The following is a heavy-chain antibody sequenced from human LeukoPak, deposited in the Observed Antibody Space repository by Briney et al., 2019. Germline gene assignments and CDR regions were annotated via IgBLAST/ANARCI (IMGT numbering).Heavy chain of an antibody. V-gene: IGHV4-61*02. CDR3: AEHSKANTV. D-gene: IGHD1-26*01. CDR2: IYGASGNT. J-gene: IGHJ4*02. CDR1: GASISSGPSY. Sequence: SETLSLTCTVSGASISSGPSYWSWIRQPAGKGLEWIGRIYGASGNTNYNPSLKSRVTISVDASKNQFSLKLTSVTAADTAVYYCAEHSKANTVWGQGNLVTVSS.